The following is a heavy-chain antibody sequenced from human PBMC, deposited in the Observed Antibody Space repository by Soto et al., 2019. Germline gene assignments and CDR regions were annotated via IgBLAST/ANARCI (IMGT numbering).Heavy chain of an antibody. CDR1: GGTFSSYT. CDR2: IIPILGIA. V-gene: IGHV1-69*04. D-gene: IGHD2-2*01. J-gene: IGHJ5*02. Sequence: SVKVSCKASGGTFSSYTISWVRQAPGQGLEWMGRIIPILGIANYAQKFQGRVTITADKSTSTAYMELSSLRSEDTAVYYCARDPRYCSSTSCLYNWFDPWGQGTLVTVSS. CDR3: ARDPRYCSSTSCLYNWFDP.